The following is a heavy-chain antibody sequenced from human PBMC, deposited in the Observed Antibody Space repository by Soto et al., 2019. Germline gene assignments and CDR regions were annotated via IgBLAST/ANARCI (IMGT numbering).Heavy chain of an antibody. CDR2: VSGDNGHT. J-gene: IGHJ5*02. V-gene: IGHV1-18*01. CDR3: ARDLGYCGSGTCYGEWFDP. CDR1: GYTFTTHG. Sequence: QVQLVQSGAEVKKPGASVKVSCKASGYTFTTHGISWVRQAPGQGLEWMGWVSGDNGHTNYAQSLQGRVTMTTDTSTNTAYMERRSLRADDTAVYYCARDLGYCGSGTCYGEWFDPWGQGTLVPVPS. D-gene: IGHD2-15*01.